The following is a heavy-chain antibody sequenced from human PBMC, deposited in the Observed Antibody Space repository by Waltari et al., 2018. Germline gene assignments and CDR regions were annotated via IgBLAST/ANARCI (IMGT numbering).Heavy chain of an antibody. CDR3: AREANGLLWFGELWYFDL. CDR1: GGSISSYY. CDR2: IYYSGST. Sequence: QVQLQESGPGLVKPSETLSLTCTVSGGSISSYYWSWIRQPPGKGLGWIGYIYYSGSTNYNPSLKSRVTRSGDTSKNQFSLKLSSVTAADTAVYYCAREANGLLWFGELWYFDLWGRGTLVTVSS. V-gene: IGHV4-59*01. J-gene: IGHJ2*01. D-gene: IGHD3-10*01.